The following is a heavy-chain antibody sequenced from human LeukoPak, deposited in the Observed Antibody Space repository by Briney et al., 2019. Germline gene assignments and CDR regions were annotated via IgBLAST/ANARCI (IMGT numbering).Heavy chain of an antibody. V-gene: IGHV3-74*01. CDR2: IHADGSTT. Sequence: GESLRLSCAASGFTFSTYWMHWVRQAPGKGLMWVSRIHADGSTTSYADSVKGRFTIFRDNAKSTLYLQMNSLRAEDTAVYYCARGTGSLSPWGPGTPVTVSS. D-gene: IGHD3-10*01. J-gene: IGHJ5*02. CDR1: GFTFSTYW. CDR3: ARGTGSLSP.